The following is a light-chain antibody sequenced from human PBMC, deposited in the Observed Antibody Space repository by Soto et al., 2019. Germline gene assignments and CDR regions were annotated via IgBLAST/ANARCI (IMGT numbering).Light chain of an antibody. J-gene: IGLJ2*01. V-gene: IGLV2-14*01. Sequence: QSALTQPASVSGSPGQSITISCTGTNNDIGRYDFVSWYQHHPGKSPKPILYEVRHRPSGISSRFSGSKSANTASLTISGLQAEDEADYYCASFTVYNNLLFGGGTKLTVL. CDR3: ASFTVYNNLL. CDR2: EVR. CDR1: NNDIGRYDF.